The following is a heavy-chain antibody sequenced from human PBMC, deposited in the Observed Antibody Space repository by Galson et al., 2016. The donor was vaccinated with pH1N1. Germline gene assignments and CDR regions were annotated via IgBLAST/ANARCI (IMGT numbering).Heavy chain of an antibody. CDR3: ATLGYRSTWYDR. V-gene: IGHV3-23*01. CDR1: GFPLSTYA. J-gene: IGHJ5*02. CDR2: ISGTGGST. D-gene: IGHD2-2*01. Sequence: SLRLSCAASGFPLSTYAMTWVRQAPGKGLEWVSTISGTGGSTYYVDSVKGRFTISRDNSKSTLSLQMNSLRAEDTAVYYCATLGYRSTWYDRWGQGTLVTVSS.